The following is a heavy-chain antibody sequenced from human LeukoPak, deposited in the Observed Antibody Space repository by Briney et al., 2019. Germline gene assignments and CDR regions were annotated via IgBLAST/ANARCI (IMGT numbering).Heavy chain of an antibody. Sequence: PSETLTLTCAVYGGSLSGYYWSWIRQPPGKGLEWIGENNHSGSTNYNPSLKSRVTISVDTSKNQFSLKLSSVTAADTAVYYCAIALYYDSSGYPPPTPFDYWGQGTLVTVSS. D-gene: IGHD3-22*01. V-gene: IGHV4-34*01. CDR1: GGSLSGYY. J-gene: IGHJ4*02. CDR3: AIALYYDSSGYPPPTPFDY. CDR2: NNHSGST.